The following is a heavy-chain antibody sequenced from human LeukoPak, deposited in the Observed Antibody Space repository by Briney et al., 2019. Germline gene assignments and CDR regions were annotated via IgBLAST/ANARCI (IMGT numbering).Heavy chain of an antibody. V-gene: IGHV3-53*01. D-gene: IGHD3-10*01. CDR1: GFTVSSNY. CDR3: ARGPGYGSGSYHYPYYFDY. J-gene: IGHJ4*02. Sequence: GGSLRLSCAASGFTVSSNYMSWVRQAPGKGLEWVSVIYSGGSTYYADSVKGRFTISRDNSKNTLYLQMNSLRAEDTAVYYCARGPGYGSGSYHYPYYFDYWGQGTLVTVSS. CDR2: IYSGGST.